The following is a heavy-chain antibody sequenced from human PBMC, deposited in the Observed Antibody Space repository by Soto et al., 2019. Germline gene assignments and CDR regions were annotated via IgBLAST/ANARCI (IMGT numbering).Heavy chain of an antibody. CDR1: GYTFTGYY. CDR2: INPNSGGT. V-gene: IGHV1-2*02. CDR3: ARDRVAATLYYYYHYAMDV. Sequence: ASVKVSCKASGYTFTGYYMHWVRQAPGQGLEWMGWINPNSGGTNYAQKFQGRVTMTRDTSISTAYMELSRLRSDDTAVYYCARDRVAATLYYYYHYAMDVWRQGTTATVSS. D-gene: IGHD2-15*01. J-gene: IGHJ6*02.